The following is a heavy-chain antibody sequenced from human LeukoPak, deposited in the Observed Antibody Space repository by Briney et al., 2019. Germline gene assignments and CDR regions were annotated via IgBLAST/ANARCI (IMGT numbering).Heavy chain of an antibody. V-gene: IGHV1-18*01. Sequence: ASVNVSCKASGYTFTSYGISWVRQAPGQGREWMGLISAYNGNRNHAQKLQGRVTMTTDTSTSTAYMELRSLRSDDTAVYYCARVDYVPSYYYYYMGVWGKGTTVTVSS. CDR1: GYTFTSYG. CDR2: ISAYNGNR. CDR3: ARVDYVPSYYYYYMGV. J-gene: IGHJ6*03. D-gene: IGHD4/OR15-4a*01.